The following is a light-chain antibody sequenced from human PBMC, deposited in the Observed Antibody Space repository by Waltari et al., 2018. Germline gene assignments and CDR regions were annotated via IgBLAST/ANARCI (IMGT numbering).Light chain of an antibody. CDR1: QNIRNS. CDR2: LAS. CDR3: QHHSTWPPT. V-gene: IGKV3D-15*01. J-gene: IGKJ1*01. Sequence: EIVMTQSPATLSVSPGERATLSCRASQNIRNSLAWYQQKPGQAPRLLISLASTRATGIPARFSGSGSGTQFSLTISSLQHEDFAIYYCQHHSTWPPTFGQGTKVDIK.